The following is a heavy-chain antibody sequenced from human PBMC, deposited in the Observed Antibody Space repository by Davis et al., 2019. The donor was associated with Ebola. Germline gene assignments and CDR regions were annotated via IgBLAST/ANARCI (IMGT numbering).Heavy chain of an antibody. J-gene: IGHJ4*02. Sequence: GESLKISCAASGFTFSSYSMNWVRQAPGKGLEWVSSISSSSSYIYYADSVKGRFTISRDNAKNSLYLQMNSLRAEDTAVYYCAREGGYDFWSGYDYWGQGTLVTVSS. CDR2: ISSSSSYI. V-gene: IGHV3-21*01. CDR3: AREGGYDFWSGYDY. D-gene: IGHD3-3*01. CDR1: GFTFSSYS.